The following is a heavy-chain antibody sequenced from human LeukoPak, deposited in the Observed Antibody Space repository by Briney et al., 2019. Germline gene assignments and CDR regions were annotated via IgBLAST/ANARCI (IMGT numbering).Heavy chain of an antibody. CDR3: AAQRGASLHDFWSTRLFDP. CDR1: GFTFHTSA. J-gene: IGHJ5*02. V-gene: IGHV1-58*02. Sequence: SVRVSCKASGFTFHTSAMQWVRQARGQRLEWIGWIVLGSGNTVYSHKFHDRVIITRDMSTSTVYMELDSLGSEDTAVYYCAAQRGASLHDFWSTRLFDPWGQGTLVTVSS. CDR2: IVLGSGNT. D-gene: IGHD3-3*01.